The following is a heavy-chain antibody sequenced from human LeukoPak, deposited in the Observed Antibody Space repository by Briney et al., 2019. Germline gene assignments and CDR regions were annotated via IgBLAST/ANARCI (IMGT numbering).Heavy chain of an antibody. D-gene: IGHD5-24*01. J-gene: IGHJ4*02. CDR2: VNSNGVST. CDR1: GFTFSSYA. Sequence: GGSLRLSCSASGFTFSSYALHWVRQAPGKGLEYVSGVNSNGVSTNYADSVKGRITISRDNSNNTLHLQMSSLRGEDTAVYYCVRDRDRNLARVNFDYWGQGTLVTVSS. CDR3: VRDRDRNLARVNFDY. V-gene: IGHV3-64D*06.